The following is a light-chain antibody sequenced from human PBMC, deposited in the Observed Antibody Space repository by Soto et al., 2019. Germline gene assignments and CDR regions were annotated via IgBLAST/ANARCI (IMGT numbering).Light chain of an antibody. CDR2: SYN. CDR1: NSNIGSNV. CDR3: ATWDDSLSGWV. J-gene: IGLJ3*02. V-gene: IGLV1-47*02. Sequence: QLVLTQPPSASGTPGQRVTISCSGTNSNIGSNVVYWYQHLPGTTPKLLVFSYNQRPSGVPDRFSGSKSGSSASLAISGLRSEDEADYYCATWDDSLSGWVFGGGTKLTVL.